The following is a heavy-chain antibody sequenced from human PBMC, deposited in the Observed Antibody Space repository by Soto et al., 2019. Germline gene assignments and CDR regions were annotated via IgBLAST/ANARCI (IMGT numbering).Heavy chain of an antibody. J-gene: IGHJ6*03. CDR1: GFTFTSSA. CDR2: IVVGSGNT. V-gene: IGHV1-58*02. CDR3: AAPLRYFDRDRYYYYYMDV. D-gene: IGHD3-9*01. Sequence: SVKVSCKASGFTFTSSAMQWVRQARGQRLEWIGWIVVGSGNTNYAQKFQERVTITRDMSTSTAYMELSSLRSEDTAVYYCAAPLRYFDRDRYYYYYMDVWGKGTTVTVSS.